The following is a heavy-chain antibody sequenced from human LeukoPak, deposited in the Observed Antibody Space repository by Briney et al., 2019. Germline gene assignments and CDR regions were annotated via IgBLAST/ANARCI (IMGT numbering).Heavy chain of an antibody. CDR1: GGSFSGYY. V-gene: IGHV4-34*01. CDR2: INHSGST. CDR3: ARGLLWGVFDY. Sequence: SETLSLTCAVYGGSFSGYYWSWIRQPPGKGLEWIGEINHSGSTNYNPSLKSRVTISVDTSKNQFSLKLSSVTAADTAVYYCARGLLWGVFDYWGQGTLVTVSS. J-gene: IGHJ4*02. D-gene: IGHD3-16*01.